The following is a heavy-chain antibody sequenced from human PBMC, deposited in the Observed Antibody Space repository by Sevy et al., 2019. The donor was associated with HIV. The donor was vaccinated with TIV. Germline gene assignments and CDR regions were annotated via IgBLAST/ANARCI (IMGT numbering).Heavy chain of an antibody. D-gene: IGHD1-26*01. CDR1: GFTFSSHA. V-gene: IGHV3-23*01. CDR3: ARAFTGGYQQPFDY. J-gene: IGHJ4*02. Sequence: GGSLRLSCAAPGFTFSSHAMSWVRQAPGKGLEWVSAISDSGTTTYYEDSVKGRFTISRDNSKNTLYLQMDGLRAEDTAIYYCARAFTGGYQQPFDYWGQGTLVTVSS. CDR2: ISDSGTTT.